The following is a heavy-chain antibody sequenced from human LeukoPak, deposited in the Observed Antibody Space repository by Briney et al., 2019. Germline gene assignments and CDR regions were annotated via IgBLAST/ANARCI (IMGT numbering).Heavy chain of an antibody. V-gene: IGHV3-48*03. CDR3: TIDLMTGFSSGWHFAY. Sequence: PGGSLRLSCAASGFSFASYEMNWVRQAPGKGLEWVSHISSDGHVGRYAESVRGRFTMSRDNAKDLMFLQMNGLRAEDTAVYYCTIDLMTGFSSGWHFAYWGQGTLVTVSS. CDR1: GFSFASYE. J-gene: IGHJ4*02. CDR2: ISSDGHVG. D-gene: IGHD6-19*01.